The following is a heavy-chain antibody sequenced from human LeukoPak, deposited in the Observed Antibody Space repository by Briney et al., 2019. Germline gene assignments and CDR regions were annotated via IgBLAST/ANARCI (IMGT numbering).Heavy chain of an antibody. J-gene: IGHJ5*02. Sequence: SETLSLTCTVSGGSISSYYWSWIRQPPGKGPEWIGYIYYSGSTNYNPSLKSRVTISVDTSKNQFSLKLSSVTAADTAVYYCARVGQQLVDPWGQGTLVTVSS. V-gene: IGHV4-59*01. CDR2: IYYSGST. CDR1: GGSISSYY. CDR3: ARVGQQLVDP. D-gene: IGHD6-13*01.